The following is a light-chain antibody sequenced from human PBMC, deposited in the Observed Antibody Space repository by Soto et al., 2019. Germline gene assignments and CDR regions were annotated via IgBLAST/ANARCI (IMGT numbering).Light chain of an antibody. CDR1: QDITNY. Sequence: DIQMTQSPSSLSASVGDRVTITCQASQDITNYLNWCQQKPGKAPKLLIYDASNLETGVPSRFSGSGSGTDFTLTISSLQPEDFATYYCQQLNKYPSTFGGGTKVDI. J-gene: IGKJ4*01. CDR2: DAS. V-gene: IGKV1-33*01. CDR3: QQLNKYPST.